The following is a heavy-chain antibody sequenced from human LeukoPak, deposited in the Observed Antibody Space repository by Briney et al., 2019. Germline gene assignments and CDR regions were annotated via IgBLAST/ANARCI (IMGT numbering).Heavy chain of an antibody. D-gene: IGHD3-22*01. CDR1: GFTFSSYG. CDR3: ANAYDSSGYYGY. V-gene: IGHV3-23*01. J-gene: IGHJ4*02. CDR2: ISGSGGST. Sequence: PGGSLRLACAASGFTFSSYGMTWVRQAPGKGLEWVSAISGSGGSTYYADSVKGRFTISRDNSKNTLYLQMSSLRAEDTAVYYCANAYDSSGYYGYWGQGTLVTVSS.